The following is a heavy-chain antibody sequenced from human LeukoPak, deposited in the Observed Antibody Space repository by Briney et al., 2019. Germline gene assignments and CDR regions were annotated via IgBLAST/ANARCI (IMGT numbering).Heavy chain of an antibody. Sequence: SETLSLTCSVSGVSISTYYWRWIRQTPGKGLEWIGYVYYSGTPNYHPSLKGRVTISSDTSKNQFSLNLRSVNVADTAIYYCARHGGSLGYFDSWGQGTLVTVSS. J-gene: IGHJ4*02. CDR2: VYYSGTP. CDR3: ARHGGSLGYFDS. V-gene: IGHV4-59*08. CDR1: GVSISTYY. D-gene: IGHD1-26*01.